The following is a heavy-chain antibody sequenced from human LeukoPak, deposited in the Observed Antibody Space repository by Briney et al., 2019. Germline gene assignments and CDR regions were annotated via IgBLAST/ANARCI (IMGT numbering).Heavy chain of an antibody. Sequence: SETLSLTCTVSGDSISSGSYYWSWIRQPAGMGLEWIGRIYTSGRTNYDPSLKSRVTISVDTSKNQFSLKLSSVTAADTAVYYCARDKSYCTSISCYYNWFDPWGQGTRVTVSS. D-gene: IGHD2-2*01. CDR3: ARDKSYCTSISCYYNWFDP. CDR2: IYTSGRT. CDR1: GDSISSGSYY. V-gene: IGHV4-61*02. J-gene: IGHJ5*02.